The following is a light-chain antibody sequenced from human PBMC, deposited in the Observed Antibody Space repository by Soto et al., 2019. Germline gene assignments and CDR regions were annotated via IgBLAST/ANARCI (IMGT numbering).Light chain of an antibody. Sequence: EIVLTQSQATLSLSPGERANLSCRASQSVSSYLAWYQQKPGQAPRLLIYDASNRATGIPARFSGSGSGTDFALTISSLEPEDFAVYYCQQRSNWPPGTVGGVTKVEIK. CDR2: DAS. CDR3: QQRSNWPPGT. V-gene: IGKV3-11*01. CDR1: QSVSSY. J-gene: IGKJ4*01.